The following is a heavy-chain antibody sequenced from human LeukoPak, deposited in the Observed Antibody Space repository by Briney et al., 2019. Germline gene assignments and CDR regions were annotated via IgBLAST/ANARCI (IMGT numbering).Heavy chain of an antibody. CDR1: GFSFDNYA. Sequence: GGSLRLSCAASGFSFDNYAMHWVRQAPGKGLEWVSLISGDGGTTYYADSVEGRFTIARDNNKNSLYLQMNSLRTEDTALYYCAKDVGGPFYCNSYGMVVWGQGATVT. J-gene: IGHJ6*02. V-gene: IGHV3-43*02. CDR3: AKDVGGPFYCNSYGMVV. CDR2: ISGDGGTT. D-gene: IGHD3-16*01.